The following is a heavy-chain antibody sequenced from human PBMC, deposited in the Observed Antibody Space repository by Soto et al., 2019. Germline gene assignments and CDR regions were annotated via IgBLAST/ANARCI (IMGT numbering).Heavy chain of an antibody. D-gene: IGHD5-12*01. J-gene: IGHJ4*02. CDR3: ARDGGYDLYYFDY. CDR1: GFTFSDYY. Sequence: GGSLRLSCAASGFTFSDYYMSWIRQAPGKGLEWVADISYDGSNKYYADSVKGRFTISRDNSKNTLYLQMNSLRAEDTAVYYCARDGGYDLYYFDYWGQGTLVTVSS. V-gene: IGHV3-30*03. CDR2: ISYDGSNK.